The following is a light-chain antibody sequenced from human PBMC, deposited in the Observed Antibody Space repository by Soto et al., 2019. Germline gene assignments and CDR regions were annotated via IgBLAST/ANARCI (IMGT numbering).Light chain of an antibody. J-gene: IGKJ3*01. CDR3: QQSYSTLFT. CDR1: QTVIKY. CDR2: AAS. Sequence: DIQMTQSPSSLSASVGDRVTITCRASQTVIKYLNWYQQKPGRAPNLLIYAASRLQSGVPSRFSASGSGTEFTLTISSLQPEDFATYYCQQSYSTLFTFGPGTKAEIK. V-gene: IGKV1-39*01.